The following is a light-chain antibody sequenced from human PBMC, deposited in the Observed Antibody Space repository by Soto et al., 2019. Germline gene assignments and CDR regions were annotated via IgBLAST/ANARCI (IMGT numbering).Light chain of an antibody. J-gene: IGKJ1*01. CDR1: QTVSTY. V-gene: IGKV1-39*01. CDR2: ATS. Sequence: DTQMTQSPSSLSASVGDRISITCRASQTVSTYLNWYQQKAGQAPTLLISATSTLQSGVPSRFSGSGSGTEVTLTITSLQPEDFATYYCQQTYTTPRTFGRGTKVAFK. CDR3: QQTYTTPRT.